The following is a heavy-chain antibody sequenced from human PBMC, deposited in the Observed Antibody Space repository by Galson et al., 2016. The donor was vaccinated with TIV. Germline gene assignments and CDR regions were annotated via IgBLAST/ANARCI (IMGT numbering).Heavy chain of an antibody. CDR2: IDGDDDK. V-gene: IGHV2-70*02. J-gene: IGHJ4*02. CDR3: TKEGSGFVAGGGFVDY. Sequence: PALVKPTQTLTLTCTFSGFSLNTDGMCVNWIRQPPGKALGWLARIDGDDDKSYTSSLKTRLTISRDNAEDSLYLQMNSLRVEDTAVYYCTKEGSGFVAGGGFVDYWGQGILVTVSS. CDR1: GFSLNTDGMC. D-gene: IGHD6-25*01.